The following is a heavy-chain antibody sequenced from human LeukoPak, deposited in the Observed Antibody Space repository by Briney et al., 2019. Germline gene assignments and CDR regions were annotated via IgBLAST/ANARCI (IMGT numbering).Heavy chain of an antibody. CDR3: ARVRYCSGGSCGKIRSEWVY. CDR1: GYTFTGYY. CDR2: INPNSGGT. Sequence: ASVKVSCKASGYTFTGYYMHGVRQAPGQGLEWMGRINPNSGGTNYAQKFQGRVTMTRDTSISTAYMELSRLRSDDTAVYYCARVRYCSGGSCGKIRSEWVYWGQGTLVTVSS. J-gene: IGHJ4*02. D-gene: IGHD2-15*01. V-gene: IGHV1-2*06.